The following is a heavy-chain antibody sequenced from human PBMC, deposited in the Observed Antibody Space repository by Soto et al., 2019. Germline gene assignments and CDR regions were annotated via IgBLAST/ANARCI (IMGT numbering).Heavy chain of an antibody. CDR2: IYYSGST. D-gene: IGHD3-10*01. CDR1: GGSISETGYY. CDR3: AKLLCITNNCVPLDP. J-gene: IGHJ5*02. Sequence: SETLSLTCTVSGGSISETGYYWGWIRQPPGKGLEWIGNIYYSGSTDYNPSLKSRVTISVDTSKNQFSLKLSSVTAADTAVYYCAKLLCITNNCVPLDPWGQGTLVTVSS. V-gene: IGHV4-39*01.